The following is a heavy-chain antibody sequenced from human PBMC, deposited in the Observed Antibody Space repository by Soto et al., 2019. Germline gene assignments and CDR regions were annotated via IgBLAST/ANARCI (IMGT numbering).Heavy chain of an antibody. CDR3: AKERRRGCSGGSCYRFDY. D-gene: IGHD2-15*01. J-gene: IGHJ4*02. CDR1: GFTFSSYA. CDR2: ISGSGGST. Sequence: GSLRLSCAASGFTFSSYAMSWVRQAPGKGLEWVSAISGSGGSTYYADSVKGRFTISRDNSKNTLYLQMNSLRAEDTAVYYCAKERRRGCSGGSCYRFDYWGQGTLVTVSS. V-gene: IGHV3-23*01.